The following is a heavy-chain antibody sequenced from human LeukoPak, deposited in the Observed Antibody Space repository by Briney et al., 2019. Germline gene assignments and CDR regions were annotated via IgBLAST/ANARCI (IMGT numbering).Heavy chain of an antibody. D-gene: IGHD5-12*01. J-gene: IGHJ6*02. CDR2: ISPSTGGT. V-gene: IGHV1-2*04. CDR1: GYTFTDYY. CDR3: ARDLGVATGYYYYFYGMDV. Sequence: ASVKVSCKASGYTFTDYYLHWERQAPGQGLEWMGWISPSTGGTNYAQNFQGWVTMTRDTSNSTAYMELSRLTSDDTAVYYCARDLGVATGYYYYFYGMDVWGQGTTVTVSS.